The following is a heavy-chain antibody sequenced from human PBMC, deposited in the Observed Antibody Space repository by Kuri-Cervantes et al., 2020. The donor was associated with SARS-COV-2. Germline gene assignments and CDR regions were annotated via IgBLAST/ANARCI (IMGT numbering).Heavy chain of an antibody. J-gene: IGHJ3*02. Sequence: GGSLRLSCAASGFSFSMYWMSWVRQAPGKGLEWVANIKKDGSEKYYVDSVKGRFTISRDNAKNSLYLQMNSPRAEDTAVYYCAREQWLELDAFDIWGQGTMVTVSS. D-gene: IGHD6-19*01. CDR2: IKKDGSEK. CDR3: AREQWLELDAFDI. V-gene: IGHV3-7*01. CDR1: GFSFSMYW.